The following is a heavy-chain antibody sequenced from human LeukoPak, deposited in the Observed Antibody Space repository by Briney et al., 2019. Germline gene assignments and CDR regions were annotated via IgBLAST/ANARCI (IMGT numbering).Heavy chain of an antibody. V-gene: IGHV1-46*01. CDR2: INPSGGST. Sequence: ASVKVSCKASGYTFTSYYMHWVRQATGQGLEWMGIINPSGGSTSYAQKFQGRVTMTRDTSTSTVYMELSSLRSEDTAVYYCARDQPRNWPFDYWGRGTLVTVSS. D-gene: IGHD1-1*01. CDR1: GYTFTSYY. CDR3: ARDQPRNWPFDY. J-gene: IGHJ4*02.